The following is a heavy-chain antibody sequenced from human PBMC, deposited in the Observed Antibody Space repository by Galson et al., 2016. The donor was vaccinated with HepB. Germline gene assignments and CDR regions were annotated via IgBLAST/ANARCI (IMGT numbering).Heavy chain of an antibody. Sequence: SLRLSCAASGFTFDAHYMTWIRQAPGKGLEWLAYIGGSGSNTYYAESLKGRITISRDNAKKSLYLQMNNLRAEDTAVYFCAKHNLYSSSSVGDWGQGTLVTFSS. J-gene: IGHJ4*02. V-gene: IGHV3-11*01. CDR1: GFTFDAHY. D-gene: IGHD6-6*01. CDR2: IGGSGSNT. CDR3: AKHNLYSSSSVGD.